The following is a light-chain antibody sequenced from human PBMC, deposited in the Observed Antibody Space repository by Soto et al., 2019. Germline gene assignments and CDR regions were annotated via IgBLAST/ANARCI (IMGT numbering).Light chain of an antibody. J-gene: IGKJ3*01. Sequence: DIQMTQSPSTLSASVGDRVTITCRASQSISSWLAWYQQKPGKAPKLLIYKASSLESGVPSRFSGSGSWTEFILTISSLQPDDFATYYCQQYNSYWTFGPGTKVDIK. V-gene: IGKV1-5*03. CDR3: QQYNSYWT. CDR2: KAS. CDR1: QSISSW.